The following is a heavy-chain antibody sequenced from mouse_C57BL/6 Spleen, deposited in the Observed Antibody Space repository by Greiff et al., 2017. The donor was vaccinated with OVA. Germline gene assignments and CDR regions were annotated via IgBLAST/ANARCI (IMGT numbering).Heavy chain of an antibody. D-gene: IGHD1-1*01. Sequence: EVKLMESGPGLVKPSQSLSLTCSVTGYSITSGYYWNWIRQFPGNKLEWMGYISYDGSNNYNPSLKNRISITRDTSKNQFFLKLNSVTTEDTATYYCARGTTVNGYFDVWGTGTTVTVSS. CDR2: ISYDGSN. CDR1: GYSITSGYY. J-gene: IGHJ1*03. CDR3: ARGTTVNGYFDV. V-gene: IGHV3-6*01.